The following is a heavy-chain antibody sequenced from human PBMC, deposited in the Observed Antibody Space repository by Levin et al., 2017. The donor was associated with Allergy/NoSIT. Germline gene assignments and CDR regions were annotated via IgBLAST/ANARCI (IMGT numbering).Heavy chain of an antibody. CDR3: ARCGGSCYSRFWCGGYYYMDV. D-gene: IGHD2-15*01. V-gene: IGHV4-59*01. CDR1: GGSISSYY. CDR2: IYYSGST. J-gene: IGHJ6*03. Sequence: PSETLSLTCTVTGGSISSYYWSWIRQPPGKGLEWIGYIYYSGSTNYNPSLKSRVTISVDTSKNQFSLKLSSVTAADTAVYYCARCGGSCYSRFWCGGYYYMDVWGKGTTVTVSS.